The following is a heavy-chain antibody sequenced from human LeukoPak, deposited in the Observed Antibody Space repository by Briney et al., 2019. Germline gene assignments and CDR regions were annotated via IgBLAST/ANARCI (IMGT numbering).Heavy chain of an antibody. V-gene: IGHV1-2*02. CDR3: ARADPAPFYSTTRPPRTFDY. CDR1: GYTFTGYY. CDR2: INPNSGGT. D-gene: IGHD1-7*01. Sequence: ASVKVSCKASGYTFTGYYMHWVRQAPGQGLEWMGWINPNSGGTNYAQKFQGRVTMTRDTSISTAYMELSRLRSDDTAVYYCARADPAPFYSTTRPPRTFDYWGQGTLVTVSS. J-gene: IGHJ4*02.